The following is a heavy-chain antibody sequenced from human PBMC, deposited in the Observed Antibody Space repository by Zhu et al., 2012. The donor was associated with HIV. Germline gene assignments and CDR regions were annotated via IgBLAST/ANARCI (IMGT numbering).Heavy chain of an antibody. Sequence: QVQLQESGPGLVKPSKTLSLTCTVSGYSIRSGYYWGWIRQPPGKDLEWIGSIYHSGTTYYNPSLKSRVTISVDTSEKQFSLKLNSVTAADTAVYYCARGDSYYDTLGAFDLWGQGQWPPSRQ. D-gene: IGHD3-22*01. V-gene: IGHV4-38-2*02. CDR3: ARGDSYYDTLGAFDL. CDR1: GYSIRSGYY. J-gene: IGHJ3*01. CDR2: IYHSGTT.